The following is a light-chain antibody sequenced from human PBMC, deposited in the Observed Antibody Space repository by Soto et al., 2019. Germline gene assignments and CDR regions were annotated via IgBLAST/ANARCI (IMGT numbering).Light chain of an antibody. V-gene: IGKV2-28*01. CDR1: QSLLHSNGYNY. J-gene: IGKJ1*01. CDR2: LGS. CDR3: MQALQTSWT. Sequence: DIVMTQSPLSLPVTPGEPASISYKSSQSLLHSNGYNYLDWFLQKPGQSPQLLIFLGSNRASGVPDRFRGSGSGTDFTLKLSRVEAEDVGVYYCMQALQTSWTFGQGTKVEI.